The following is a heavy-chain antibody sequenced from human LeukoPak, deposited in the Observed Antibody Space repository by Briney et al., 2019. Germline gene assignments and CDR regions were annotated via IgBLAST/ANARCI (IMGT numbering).Heavy chain of an antibody. Sequence: PGGSLRLSRAASGFTFSSYAMSWVRQAPGKGLEWVSAVSSSGDTTYYADSVKGRFTISRDNSKNTMFLQMNSLRAVDTAVYFCAKAGDGSYYDSRGYYFDFWGQGTLVTVSS. D-gene: IGHD3-22*01. J-gene: IGHJ4*02. CDR1: GFTFSSYA. CDR3: AKAGDGSYYDSRGYYFDF. V-gene: IGHV3-23*01. CDR2: VSSSGDTT.